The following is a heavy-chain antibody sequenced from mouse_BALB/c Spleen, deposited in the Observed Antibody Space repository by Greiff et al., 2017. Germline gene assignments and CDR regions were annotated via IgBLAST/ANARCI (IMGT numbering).Heavy chain of an antibody. V-gene: IGHV5-17*02. Sequence: EVKLMESGGGLVQPGGSRKLSCAASGFTFSSFGMHWVRQAPEKGLEWVAYISSGSSTIYYADTVKGRFTISRDNPKNTLFLQMTSLRSEDTAMYYCARDYYGYDGYWYFDVWGAGTTVTVSS. CDR2: ISSGSSTI. CDR1: GFTFSSFG. CDR3: ARDYYGYDGYWYFDV. J-gene: IGHJ1*01. D-gene: IGHD2-2*01.